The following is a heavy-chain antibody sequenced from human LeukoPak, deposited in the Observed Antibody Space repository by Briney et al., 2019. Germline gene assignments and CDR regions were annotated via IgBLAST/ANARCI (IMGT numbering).Heavy chain of an antibody. J-gene: IGHJ3*02. D-gene: IGHD3-22*01. CDR2: ISAYNGNT. CDR3: AGAPSSAPNYDSSGYYYGPFTDDAFDI. CDR1: GYTFTSYG. V-gene: IGHV1-18*01. Sequence: ASVKVSCKASGYTFTSYGISWVRQAPGQGLEWMGWISAYNGNTNYAQKLQGRVTMTTDTSTSTAYMELRSLRPDDTAVYYCAGAPSSAPNYDSSGYYYGPFTDDAFDIRGQGTMVTVSS.